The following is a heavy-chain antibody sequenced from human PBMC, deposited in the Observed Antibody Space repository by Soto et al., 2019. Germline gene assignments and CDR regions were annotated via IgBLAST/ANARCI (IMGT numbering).Heavy chain of an antibody. V-gene: IGHV4-30-4*01. J-gene: IGHJ4*02. CDR1: GGSISSGDYY. Sequence: SETLSLTCTVSGGSISSGDYYWSWIRQPPGKGLEWIGYIHYSGSTNYNPSLKSRVTISIDTSKNRFSLKLSSVTAADAAVYYCARFHDYGYFDYWGQGTLVTVSS. CDR2: IHYSGST. CDR3: ARFHDYGYFDY. D-gene: IGHD4-17*01.